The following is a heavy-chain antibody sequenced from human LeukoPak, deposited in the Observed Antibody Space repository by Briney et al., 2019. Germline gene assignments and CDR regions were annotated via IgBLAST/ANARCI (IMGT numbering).Heavy chain of an antibody. V-gene: IGHV3-49*04. CDR2: IRSKAYGGTT. CDR1: GFTFSGYE. CDR3: TRDGVGAYYYYMDV. J-gene: IGHJ6*03. Sequence: PGGSLRLSCLVSGFTFSGYEMNWVRQAPGKGLEWVGFIRSKAYGGTTEYAASVKGRFTISRDDSKSIAYLQMNSLRTEDTAVYYCTRDGVGAYYYYMDVWGKGTTVTVSS. D-gene: IGHD1-26*01.